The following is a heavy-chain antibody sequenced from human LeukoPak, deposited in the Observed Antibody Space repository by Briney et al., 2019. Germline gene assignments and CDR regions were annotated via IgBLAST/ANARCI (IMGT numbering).Heavy chain of an antibody. V-gene: IGHV4/OR15-8*02. J-gene: IGHJ4*02. D-gene: IGHD1-26*01. CDR2: ISLAGQT. CDR1: GGSISGTNW. CDR3: SRESGPFCPFGY. Sequence: SETLSLTCGVSGGSISGTNWWSWVRQPPGQGLEWIGEISLAGQTNYNPSLNGRVTMSLDKSSNQLSLHLTSVTAADTATYFCSRESGPFCPFGYWGQGTLVVVSS.